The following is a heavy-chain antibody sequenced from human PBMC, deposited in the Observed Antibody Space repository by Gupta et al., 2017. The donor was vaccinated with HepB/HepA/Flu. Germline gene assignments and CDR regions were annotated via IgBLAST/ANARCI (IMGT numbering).Heavy chain of an antibody. V-gene: IGHV1-2*04. J-gene: IGHJ6*02. D-gene: IGHD2-2*01. Sequence: QVQLVQSGAEVKKPEASVKVSCKASGYTFTGYYMHWVRQAPGQGLEWMGWINPNSGGTNYAQKFQGWVTMTRDTSISTAYMELSRLRSDDTAVYYCARDGRDIVVVPAAIHYYYGMDVWGQGTTVTVSS. CDR2: INPNSGGT. CDR1: GYTFTGYY. CDR3: ARDGRDIVVVPAAIHYYYGMDV.